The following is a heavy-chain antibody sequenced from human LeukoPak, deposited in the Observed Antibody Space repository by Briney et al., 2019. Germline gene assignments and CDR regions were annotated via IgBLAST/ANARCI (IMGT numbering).Heavy chain of an antibody. CDR1: GYTLTELS. J-gene: IGHJ4*02. D-gene: IGHD3-10*01. V-gene: IGHV1-24*01. CDR2: FDPEDGET. Sequence: ASVKVSCKVSGYTLTELSMHWVRQAPGKGLEWMGGFDPEDGETIYAQKFQGRVTMTEDTSTYTAYMELSSLRSEDTAVYYCATGGLWFGELFFDYWGQGTLVTVSS. CDR3: ATGGLWFGELFFDY.